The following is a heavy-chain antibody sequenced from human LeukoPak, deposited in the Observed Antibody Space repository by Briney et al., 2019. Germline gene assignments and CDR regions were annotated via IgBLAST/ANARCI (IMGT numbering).Heavy chain of an antibody. CDR2: IRYDGSNK. V-gene: IGHV3-30*02. CDR1: GFTFSSYG. Sequence: PGGSLRLSCAASGFTFSSYGMHWVRQAPGKGLEWVAFIRYDGSNKYYADPVKGRFTISRDNSKNTLYLQMNSLRAEDTAVYYCAKDSLYCSGGSCVGNFDYWGQGTLVTVSS. D-gene: IGHD2-15*01. J-gene: IGHJ4*02. CDR3: AKDSLYCSGGSCVGNFDY.